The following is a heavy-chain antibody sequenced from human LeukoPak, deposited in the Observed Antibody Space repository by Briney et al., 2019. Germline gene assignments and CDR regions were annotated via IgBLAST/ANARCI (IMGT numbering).Heavy chain of an antibody. CDR2: INHSGST. V-gene: IGHV4-34*01. CDR3: AGLGKQWLVRGYFDY. J-gene: IGHJ4*02. CDR1: GGSFSGYY. D-gene: IGHD6-19*01. Sequence: SETLSLTCAVYGGSFSGYYWSWIRQPPGKGLEWIGEINHSGSTNYNPSLKSRVTISVDTSKNQFSLKLSSVTAADTAVYYCAGLGKQWLVRGYFDYWGQGTLVTVSS.